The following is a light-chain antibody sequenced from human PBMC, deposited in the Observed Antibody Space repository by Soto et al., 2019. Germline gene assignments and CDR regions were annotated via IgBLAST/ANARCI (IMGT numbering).Light chain of an antibody. CDR1: QSISDR. Sequence: DFLMTQSPSTLSASVGDRVTITCRASQSISDRLAWYQQKPGNAPKLLIYKASSLQSGVPSRFSGSGSRTEFTLTIISLQPYDFAMYYCQQYNSYRWTFGQGTKVDIK. V-gene: IGKV1-5*03. CDR2: KAS. CDR3: QQYNSYRWT. J-gene: IGKJ1*01.